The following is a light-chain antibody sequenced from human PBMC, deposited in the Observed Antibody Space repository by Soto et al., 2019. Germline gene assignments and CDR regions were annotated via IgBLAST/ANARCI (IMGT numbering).Light chain of an antibody. CDR1: QSIGNW. V-gene: IGKV1-5*03. CDR2: KAS. J-gene: IGKJ4*01. Sequence: DIQMTQSPSTLSASVLYRVTITCRSSQSIGNWLAWYQQKPGKAPNLLIYKASTLESGVPSRFSGSGSGTEFTLTISSLQPDDSATYYCQQYNTFLTFGGGTKVDNK. CDR3: QQYNTFLT.